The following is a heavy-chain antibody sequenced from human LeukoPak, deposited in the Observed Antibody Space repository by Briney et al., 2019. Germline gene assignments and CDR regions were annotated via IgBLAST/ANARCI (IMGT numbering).Heavy chain of an antibody. Sequence: GGSLRLSCAASGFTFSSYSMNWVRQAPGKGLEWVSSISSSSSYIYYADSVKGRFTISRDNAKNSLYLQMNSLRAEDTAVYYCARVLAYGYYSDYWGQGTLVTVSS. V-gene: IGHV3-21*01. D-gene: IGHD4-17*01. J-gene: IGHJ4*02. CDR3: ARVLAYGYYSDY. CDR1: GFTFSSYS. CDR2: ISSSSSYI.